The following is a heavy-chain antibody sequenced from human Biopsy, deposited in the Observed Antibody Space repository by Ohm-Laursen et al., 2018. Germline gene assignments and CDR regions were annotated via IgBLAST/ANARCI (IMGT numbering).Heavy chain of an antibody. J-gene: IGHJ5*02. CDR3: ARNAWPTLSTMIVVVKGFNWFDP. CDR1: GYTFTSYY. D-gene: IGHD3-22*01. CDR2: INPSGGST. Sequence: EASVKVSCKASGYTFTSYYMHWVRQAPGQGLEWMGIINPSGGSTTYAQKFQGRVTMTRDTSTSTVYMELSSLRSEDTAVYYCARNAWPTLSTMIVVVKGFNWFDPWGQGTLVTVSS. V-gene: IGHV1-46*01.